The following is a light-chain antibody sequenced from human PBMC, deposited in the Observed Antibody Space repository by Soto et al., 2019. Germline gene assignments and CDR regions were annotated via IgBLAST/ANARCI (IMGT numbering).Light chain of an antibody. J-gene: IGKJ2*01. CDR1: QSISSY. CDR2: AAS. V-gene: IGKV1-39*01. CDR3: QQTYSTPYT. Sequence: DIQMTQSPSSLSASVGDRVTITCRASQSISSYLNWYQQKPGKAPKLVIYAASSLQSGVPSRFSGGGSGTDFTLTISSLQPEDFATYYCQQTYSTPYTFGEGTKLEIK.